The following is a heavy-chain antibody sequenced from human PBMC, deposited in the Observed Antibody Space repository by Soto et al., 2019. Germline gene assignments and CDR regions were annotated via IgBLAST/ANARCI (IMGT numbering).Heavy chain of an antibody. D-gene: IGHD1-26*01. V-gene: IGHV3-23*01. CDR2: ISGSGFKK. CDR3: AKNQGVELVPLATVDWFDP. Sequence: LRLSCAASGFIFENFGMSWVRQAPGKGLEWISSISGSGFKKYYADSVKGRFTISRGNSKGTVYLELNNLSAEDTAVYHCAKNQGVELVPLATVDWFDPWGQGSVVTVSS. J-gene: IGHJ5*02. CDR1: GFIFENFG.